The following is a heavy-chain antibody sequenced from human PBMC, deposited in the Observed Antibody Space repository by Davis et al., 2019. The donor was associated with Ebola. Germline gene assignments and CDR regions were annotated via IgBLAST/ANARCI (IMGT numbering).Heavy chain of an antibody. V-gene: IGHV3-23*01. J-gene: IGHJ4*02. Sequence: ESLKISCAASGFTFSSYAMSWVRQAPGKGLEWVSASTESEADITYADSVKGRFTVSRDNSMNTVYLQCNSLRVEDTAVYYCAKLAVRGNYYGSDFWGRGTLVTVSS. CDR1: GFTFSSYA. CDR3: AKLAVRGNYYGSDF. CDR2: STESEADI. D-gene: IGHD3-10*01.